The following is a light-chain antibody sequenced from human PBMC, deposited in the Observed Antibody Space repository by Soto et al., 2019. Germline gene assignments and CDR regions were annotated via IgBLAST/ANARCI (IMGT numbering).Light chain of an antibody. Sequence: QSALTQPPSASGSPGQSVTISCTGTFNDVGGYNYVSWYQQHPGKAPKVIIYEVYKRPSGVPERFSGSKSGKTASLTVSGLQADDEADYYCQSFDRSLSGRVFGGGTKLTVL. CDR3: QSFDRSLSGRV. J-gene: IGLJ3*02. CDR2: EVY. V-gene: IGLV2-8*01. CDR1: FNDVGGYNY.